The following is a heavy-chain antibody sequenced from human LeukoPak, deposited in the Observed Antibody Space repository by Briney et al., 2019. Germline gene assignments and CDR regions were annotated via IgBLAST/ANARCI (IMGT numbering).Heavy chain of an antibody. CDR3: ARGHWYLTPGIGYCSGGSCYSSSGQYYYYYGMNV. V-gene: IGHV1-46*01. CDR2: INPSGGST. J-gene: IGHJ6*02. Sequence: ASVKVSCKASGYTFTSYYVHWVRQAPGQGLEWMGIINPSGGSTSYAQKFQGRVTITRDTSASTAYMELSSLRSEDTAVYYCARGHWYLTPGIGYCSGGSCYSSSGQYYYYYGMNVWGQGTTVTVSS. CDR1: GYTFTSYY. D-gene: IGHD2-15*01.